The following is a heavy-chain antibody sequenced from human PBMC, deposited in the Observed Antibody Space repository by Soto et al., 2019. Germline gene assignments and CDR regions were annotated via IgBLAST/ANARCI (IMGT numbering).Heavy chain of an antibody. Sequence: PGGSLRLSCAASGFTFSRYGMNWLRQAPGKGPEWVASISSSTSYVYYADSVKGRFSISRDNAKNILYLEMYALRIEDMAVYYCARDPSEGRVGNWFESWGQGTLVTVYS. CDR2: ISSSTSYV. CDR1: GFTFSRYG. V-gene: IGHV3-21*06. CDR3: ARDPSEGRVGNWFES. D-gene: IGHD2-2*01. J-gene: IGHJ5*01.